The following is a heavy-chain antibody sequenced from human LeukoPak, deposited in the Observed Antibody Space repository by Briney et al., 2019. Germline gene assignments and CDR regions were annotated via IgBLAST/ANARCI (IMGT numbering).Heavy chain of an antibody. V-gene: IGHV5-51*01. J-gene: IGHJ5*02. CDR3: ARVGYSYDFSNWFDP. Sequence: GESLKISCKGSGYSFTSYWIGWVRQMPGKGLEWMGIIYPGDSDTRYSPSFQGQVTISADKSISTAYLQWSSLKASDTAMYYCARVGYSYDFSNWFDPWGQGTLVTVSS. CDR1: GYSFTSYW. CDR2: IYPGDSDT. D-gene: IGHD3-3*01.